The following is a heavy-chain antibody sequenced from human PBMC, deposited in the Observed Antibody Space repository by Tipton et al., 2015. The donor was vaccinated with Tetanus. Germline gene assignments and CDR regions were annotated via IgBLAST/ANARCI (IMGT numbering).Heavy chain of an antibody. J-gene: IGHJ6*02. D-gene: IGHD6-25*01. V-gene: IGHV1-18*01. Sequence: QVQLVQSGAEVKKPGSSVKVSCKTSGGSFSTYFTSWVRQAPGHGLEWMGWISAYNGKTKYAQRLQGRVTMTTDRSASTAYMDLRRLRSDDTAVYYCARVQEQRIYYYGMDVWGQGTTVTVSS. CDR3: ARVQEQRIYYYGMDV. CDR1: GGSFSTYF. CDR2: ISAYNGKT.